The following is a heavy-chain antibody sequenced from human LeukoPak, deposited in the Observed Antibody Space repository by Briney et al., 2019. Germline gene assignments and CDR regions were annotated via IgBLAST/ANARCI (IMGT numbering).Heavy chain of an antibody. CDR3: ARLAKCDGDCYSFDF. J-gene: IGHJ4*02. CDR1: GDSISGHP. D-gene: IGHD2-21*02. Sequence: PSETLSLTCAVSGDSISGHPWSWIRQPPGKGLDYIGFIDFNGNTNYNPSLKTRVTISMDTSTNQSSLNLNSVSAADTAVYYCARLAKCDGDCYSFDFWGQGMLVTVSS. V-gene: IGHV4-59*11. CDR2: IDFNGNT.